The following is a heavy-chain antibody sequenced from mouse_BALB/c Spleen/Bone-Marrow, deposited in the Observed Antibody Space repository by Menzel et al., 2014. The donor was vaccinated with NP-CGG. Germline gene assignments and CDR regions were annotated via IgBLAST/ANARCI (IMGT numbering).Heavy chain of an antibody. Sequence: EVKLEESGAELVKPGASVKLSCTASGFNIKDTYIHWVKQRPEQGLEWIGRIDPANGNTKYDPKFQGKATITADTSPNTAYLQLSSLTSEDTAVYYCARYYYYAMDYWGQGTSVTVSS. J-gene: IGHJ4*01. CDR1: GFNIKDTY. V-gene: IGHV14-3*02. CDR2: IDPANGNT. CDR3: ARYYYYAMDY.